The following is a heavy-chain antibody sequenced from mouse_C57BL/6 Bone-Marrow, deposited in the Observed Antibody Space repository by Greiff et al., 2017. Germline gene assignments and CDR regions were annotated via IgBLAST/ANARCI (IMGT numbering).Heavy chain of an antibody. CDR3: VRVNYYGSSWYFDV. D-gene: IGHD1-1*01. V-gene: IGHV10-1*01. Sequence: EVQGVESGGGLVQPKGSLKLSCAASGFSFNTYAMNWVRQAPGKGLEWVARIRSKSNNYATYYADSVKDRFTISRDDSESMLYLQMNNLKTEDTAMYYCVRVNYYGSSWYFDVWGTGTTVTVSS. CDR2: IRSKSNNYAT. J-gene: IGHJ1*03. CDR1: GFSFNTYA.